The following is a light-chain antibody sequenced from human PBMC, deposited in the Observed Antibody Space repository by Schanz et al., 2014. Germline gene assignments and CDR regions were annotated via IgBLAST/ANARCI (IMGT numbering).Light chain of an antibody. V-gene: IGLV2-8*01. CDR3: SSYAGSNNRWV. CDR2: EVT. J-gene: IGLJ3*02. Sequence: QSALTQPPSASGSPGQSVTISCTGTSSDIGGYNYVSWYQQHPGEAPKLMLYEVTKRPSGVSDRFSGSKSANTASLTVSGLQAEDEADYYCSSYAGSNNRWVFGGGTKLTVL. CDR1: SSDIGGYNY.